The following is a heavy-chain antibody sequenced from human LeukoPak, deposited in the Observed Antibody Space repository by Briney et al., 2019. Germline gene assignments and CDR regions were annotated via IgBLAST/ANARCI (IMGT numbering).Heavy chain of an antibody. CDR1: GFTFTSSA. Sequence: SVNVSCQATGFTFTSSAMQWVRQARGQRLEWIGWIVVGSGNTNHAQKFQERVTITRDMSTSIAYMELSSLRSEDTAVYYYAADVRPPDAFDIWGQRTMVTVSS. CDR2: IVVGSGNT. J-gene: IGHJ3*02. V-gene: IGHV1-58*02. CDR3: AADVRPPDAFDI.